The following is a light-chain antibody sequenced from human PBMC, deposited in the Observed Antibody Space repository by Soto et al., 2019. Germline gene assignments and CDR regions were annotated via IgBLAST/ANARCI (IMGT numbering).Light chain of an antibody. V-gene: IGKV3-20*01. Sequence: EIVLTQSPGTLSLSPGERATLSCRASQSVRSSYLAWYQQKLGQAPRLLIYGVSNMATGIPDTFSVSESGTDFTLTISRLESEDVAVYYCQQYGTSPWKFGQGTKVEIK. CDR2: GVS. CDR1: QSVRSSY. CDR3: QQYGTSPWK. J-gene: IGKJ1*01.